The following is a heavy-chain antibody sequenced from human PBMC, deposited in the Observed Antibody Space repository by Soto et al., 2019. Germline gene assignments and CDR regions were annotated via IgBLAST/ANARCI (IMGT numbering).Heavy chain of an antibody. D-gene: IGHD7-27*01. Sequence: GGSLRLSCAASGFTFSNYAMIWVRQAPGKGLEWVANIKQDGSEKYYVDSVKGRFTISRDNAKNSLYLQMNSLRAEDTAVYYCAANDAFDIWGQGTMVTVSS. CDR2: IKQDGSEK. CDR1: GFTFSNYA. V-gene: IGHV3-7*01. J-gene: IGHJ3*02. CDR3: AANDAFDI.